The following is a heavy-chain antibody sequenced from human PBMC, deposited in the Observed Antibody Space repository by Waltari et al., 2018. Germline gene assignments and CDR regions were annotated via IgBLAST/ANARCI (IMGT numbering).Heavy chain of an antibody. V-gene: IGHV3-15*01. CDR2: IKSKTGGGTP. CDR1: GFTFSNAW. D-gene: IGHD3-3*01. CDR3: TTQYYDFWSGQDYYFDY. J-gene: IGHJ4*02. Sequence: EVQLVESGGGLVKPGGSLRVPCAASGFTFSNAWMSWVSQAPGTGREWVGRIKSKTGGGTPDYAAPVKGRFTISRDDSKNTPYLQMNSLKTEDTAVYYCTTQYYDFWSGQDYYFDYWGQGTLVTVSS.